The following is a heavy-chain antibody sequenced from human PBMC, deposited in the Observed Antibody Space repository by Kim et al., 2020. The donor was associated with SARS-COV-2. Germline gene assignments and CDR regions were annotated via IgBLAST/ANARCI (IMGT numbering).Heavy chain of an antibody. CDR2: IYYSGST. Sequence: SETLSLTCTVSGGSISSSSYYWGWIRQPPGKGLEWIGSIYYSGSTYYNPSLKSRVTISVDTSKNQFSLKLSSVTAADTAVYYCAGMDTRQVDYWGQGTLVTVSS. CDR1: GGSISSSSYY. V-gene: IGHV4-39*01. D-gene: IGHD5-18*01. CDR3: AGMDTRQVDY. J-gene: IGHJ4*02.